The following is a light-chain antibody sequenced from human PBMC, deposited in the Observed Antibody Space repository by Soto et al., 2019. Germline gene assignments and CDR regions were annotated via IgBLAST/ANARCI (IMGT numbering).Light chain of an antibody. CDR1: QSVSIRASQSFSSY. Sequence: EIVLTQSPDTLSLSPGERATLSCRASQSVSIRASQSFSSYLAWYQQKPGQAPRLLIYGSSSRATGIPDRFSGSGSGTDFTLTISRLEPEDFAVYYCQQYHTSPRTFGQGTKVEIK. CDR3: QQYHTSPRT. V-gene: IGKV3-20*01. J-gene: IGKJ1*01. CDR2: GSS.